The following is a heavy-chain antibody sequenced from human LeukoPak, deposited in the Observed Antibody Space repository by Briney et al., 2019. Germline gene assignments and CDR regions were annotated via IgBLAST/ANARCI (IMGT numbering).Heavy chain of an antibody. Sequence: GGSLRLSCAASGRTISNYGMHWVRQAPGKGLEWVAFIRYDGSNKKYADSVKGRFTISRDNCKDTVYLQMNRLRADDTAVDYSAKDHSFSTSCYYFDYRGQGPLATVSS. V-gene: IGHV3-30*02. CDR2: IRYDGSNK. D-gene: IGHD2-2*01. CDR3: AKDHSFSTSCYYFDY. CDR1: GRTISNYG. J-gene: IGHJ4*02.